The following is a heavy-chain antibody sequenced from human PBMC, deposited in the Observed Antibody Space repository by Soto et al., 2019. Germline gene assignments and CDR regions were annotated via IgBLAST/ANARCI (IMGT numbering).Heavy chain of an antibody. D-gene: IGHD3-10*01. Sequence: PGRFRRMTGPCYGLGPGWLSINRVRDVSGKGVEWVGLIRNQTYLETTEYAAAVKGRFTISRDTSNGIAYLQMRSLRIEDSAVYYCTGAESPDTAYFSLYWGQGTPVTSPQ. CDR3: TGAESPDTAYFSLY. CDR1: GLGPGWLS. J-gene: IGHJ4*02. V-gene: IGHV3-49*04. CDR2: IRNQTYLETT.